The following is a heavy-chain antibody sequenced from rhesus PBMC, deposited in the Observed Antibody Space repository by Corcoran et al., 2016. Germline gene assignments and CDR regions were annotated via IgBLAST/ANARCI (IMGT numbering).Heavy chain of an antibody. V-gene: IGHV3S5*01. J-gene: IGHJ3*01. D-gene: IGHD1-26*01. CDR3: AKVGNWNYFAFDF. Sequence: EVQLVESGGGLVQPGGSLRLSCAASGFTFSSYGMSWVRQAPGKGLEWVSSISNGGGSTYYADSVKGRFTISRDNSKNTLSLQMNSLRAEDTAVYYCAKVGNWNYFAFDFWGQGLRVTVSS. CDR1: GFTFSSYG. CDR2: ISNGGGST.